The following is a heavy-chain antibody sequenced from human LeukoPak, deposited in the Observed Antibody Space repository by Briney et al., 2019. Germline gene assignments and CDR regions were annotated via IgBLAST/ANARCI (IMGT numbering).Heavy chain of an antibody. CDR2: TYYRSQQWHS. J-gene: IGHJ4*02. CDR3: GRETDFGVVTN. CDR1: GDSVSSNGAS. D-gene: IGHD3-3*01. V-gene: IGHV6-1*01. Sequence: SQTLSLTCAISGDSVSSNGASWKWIRQSPSRGLEWLGRTYYRSQQWHSDYAPSVKGRITLNPDTSKNQFSLQLNSMTSEDTAVYYCGRETDFGVVTNWGQGTLVTVSS.